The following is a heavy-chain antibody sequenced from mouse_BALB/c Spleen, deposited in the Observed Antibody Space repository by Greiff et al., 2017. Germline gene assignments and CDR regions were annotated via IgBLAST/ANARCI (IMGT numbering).Heavy chain of an antibody. Sequence: EVKVVESGGGLVQPGGSRKLSCAASGFTFSSFGMHWVRQAPEKGLEWVAYISSGSSTIYYADTVKGRFTISRDNPKNTLFLQMTSLRSEDTSMYYCARGRLPFDYWGQGTTLTVSS. V-gene: IGHV5-17*02. CDR2: ISSGSSTI. CDR1: GFTFSSFG. J-gene: IGHJ2*01. CDR3: ARGRLPFDY. D-gene: IGHD1-2*01.